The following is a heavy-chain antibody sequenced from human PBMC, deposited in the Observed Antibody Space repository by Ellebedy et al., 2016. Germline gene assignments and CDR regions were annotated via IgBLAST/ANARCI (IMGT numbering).Heavy chain of an antibody. CDR2: IYPGDSDT. J-gene: IGHJ3*02. CDR1: GYSFTSYW. V-gene: IGHV5-51*01. D-gene: IGHD1-26*01. Sequence: GGSLRLSCKGSGYSFTSYWIGWVRQMPGKGLEWMGIIYPGDSDTRYSPSFQGQVTISADKSISTAYLQWSSLKASDTAMYYCARRAERSYHDAFDIWGQGTMVTVSS. CDR3: ARRAERSYHDAFDI.